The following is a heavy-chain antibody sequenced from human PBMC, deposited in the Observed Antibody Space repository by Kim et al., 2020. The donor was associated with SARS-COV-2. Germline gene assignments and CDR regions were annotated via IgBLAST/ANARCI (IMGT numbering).Heavy chain of an antibody. CDR2: IIPIFGTA. CDR3: ASVRPGGNPMGY. CDR1: GGTFSSYA. Sequence: SVKVSCKASGGTFSSYAISWVRQAPGQGLEWMGGIIPIFGTANYAQKFQGRVTITADESTSTAYMELSSLRSEDTAVYYCASVRPGGNPMGYWGQGTLVTVSS. D-gene: IGHD2-15*01. V-gene: IGHV1-69*13. J-gene: IGHJ4*02.